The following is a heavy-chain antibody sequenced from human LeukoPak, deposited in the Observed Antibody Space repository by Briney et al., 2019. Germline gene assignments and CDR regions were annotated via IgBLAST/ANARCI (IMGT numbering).Heavy chain of an antibody. D-gene: IGHD3-22*01. J-gene: IGHJ4*02. CDR2: FYYSGST. Sequence: SETLSLTCAVYGGSFSGYYWSWIRQPPGKGLEWIGYFYYSGSTYYNPSHKSRVTISVDTSKNQFSLKLSSVTAADTAVYYCARGAPGYDSSGYIGDYWGQGTLVTVSS. CDR1: GGSFSGYY. CDR3: ARGAPGYDSSGYIGDY. V-gene: IGHV4-59*01.